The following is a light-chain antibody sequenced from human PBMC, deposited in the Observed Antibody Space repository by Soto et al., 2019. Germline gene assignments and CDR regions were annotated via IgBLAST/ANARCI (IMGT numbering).Light chain of an antibody. CDR2: DVN. J-gene: IGLJ2*01. Sequence: QSALTQRASVSGSPGQSITISCTGTSSDVGGYNYVSWYQQHPGKAPKLMIYDVNNRPSGISYRFSGSKSGNTASLTISGLQAEDEADYYCSSFTSSSTVVFGGGTKVTVL. V-gene: IGLV2-14*01. CDR3: SSFTSSSTVV. CDR1: SSDVGGYNY.